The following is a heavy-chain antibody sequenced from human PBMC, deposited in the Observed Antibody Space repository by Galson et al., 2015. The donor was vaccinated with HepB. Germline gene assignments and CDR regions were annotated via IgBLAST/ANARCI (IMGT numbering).Heavy chain of an antibody. CDR3: AIVPVPSVVDYYYYYMDV. CDR1: GGTFSSYG. J-gene: IGHJ6*03. D-gene: IGHD2-2*01. CDR2: IIPILGTT. V-gene: IGHV1-69*13. Sequence: SVKVSCKASGGTFSSYGISWVRQAPGQGLEWMGGIIPILGTTNYAQKFQGRVTITADESTATAYMELSSLRSEDTAMYYCAIVPVPSVVDYYYYYMDVWGKGATVTVSS.